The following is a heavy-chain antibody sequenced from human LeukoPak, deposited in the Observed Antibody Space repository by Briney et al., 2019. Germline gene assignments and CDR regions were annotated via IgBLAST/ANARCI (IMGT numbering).Heavy chain of an antibody. D-gene: IGHD6-19*01. J-gene: IGHJ5*02. CDR3: ARAPQWLANWFDP. CDR1: GGSFSGYY. Sequence: KASETLSLTCAVYGGSFSGYYWSWIRQPPGKGLEWIGEINHSGSTNYNPSLKSRVTISVDTSKNQFSLKLSSVTAADTAVYYCARAPQWLANWFDPWGQGTLVTVSS. V-gene: IGHV4-34*01. CDR2: INHSGST.